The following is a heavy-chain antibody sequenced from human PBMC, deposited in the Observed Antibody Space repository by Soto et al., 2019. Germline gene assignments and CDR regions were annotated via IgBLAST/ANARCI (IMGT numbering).Heavy chain of an antibody. D-gene: IGHD6-19*01. Sequence: SETLSLTCAVYGGSFSGYYWSWIRQPPGKGLEWIGEINHSGSTNYNPSLKSRVTISVDTSNNQFSLKLSSVTAADTAVYYCARGTTGYSSGWYGVYRYFDYWGQGTLVTVSS. V-gene: IGHV4-34*01. J-gene: IGHJ4*02. CDR2: INHSGST. CDR1: GGSFSGYY. CDR3: ARGTTGYSSGWYGVYRYFDY.